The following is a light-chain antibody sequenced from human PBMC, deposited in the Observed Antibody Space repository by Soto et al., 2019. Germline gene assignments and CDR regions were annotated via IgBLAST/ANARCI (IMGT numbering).Light chain of an antibody. Sequence: DIQMTQSPSTLSASVGDRVTITCRASKSISRWLAWYQQRPGKAPKILIFDASILISGVPSRFSGSGSGTEFTLTISGLLPDDFATYYFQQYNNYLTCTFGQGTKVEVK. V-gene: IGKV1-5*01. CDR3: QQYNNYLTCT. CDR2: DAS. CDR1: KSISRW. J-gene: IGKJ1*01.